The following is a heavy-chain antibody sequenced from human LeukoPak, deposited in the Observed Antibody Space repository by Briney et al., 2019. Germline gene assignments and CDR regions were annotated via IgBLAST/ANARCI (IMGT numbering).Heavy chain of an antibody. D-gene: IGHD3-22*01. Sequence: ASVKVSCKASGYTFTSYGISWVRQAPGQGLEGMGWISAYNGNTNYAQKLQGRVTMTTDTSKSTAYMELRSLRSDDTAVYYCARVDYYDSSGYYYSRHPFDYWGQGTLVTVSS. CDR2: ISAYNGNT. V-gene: IGHV1-18*01. J-gene: IGHJ4*02. CDR3: ARVDYYDSSGYYYSRHPFDY. CDR1: GYTFTSYG.